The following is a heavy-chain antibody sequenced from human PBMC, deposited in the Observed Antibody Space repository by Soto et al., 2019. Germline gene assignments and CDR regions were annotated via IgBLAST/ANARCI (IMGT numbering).Heavy chain of an antibody. D-gene: IGHD3-16*01. Sequence: QVQLVESGGGVVQPGRSLRLSCAASGFTFSSYAMHWVRQAPGKGLEWLAVISHDGRNKYYADSVKGRFTISRDNSKNTLYLQMKSLRAEGKAVYYCALDLGRQMSWYCDLWGRGTLVTVSS. CDR3: ALDLGRQMSWYCDL. CDR1: GFTFSSYA. J-gene: IGHJ2*01. CDR2: ISHDGRNK. V-gene: IGHV3-30-3*01.